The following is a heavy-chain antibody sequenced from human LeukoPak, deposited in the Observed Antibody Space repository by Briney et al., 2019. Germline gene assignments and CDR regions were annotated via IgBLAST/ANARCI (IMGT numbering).Heavy chain of an antibody. CDR3: ARVSPNRRISYVYQNWFDP. Sequence: ASVKVSCKASGYTFTSYHITWVRQAPGQGLEWMGWISGYNGNTNYAQKFQGRVSMTTDTSTSTAYMELRSLRSDDTAVYFCARVSPNRRISYVYQNWFDPWGQGTLVSVSS. D-gene: IGHD5-18*01. J-gene: IGHJ5*02. V-gene: IGHV1-18*01. CDR2: ISGYNGNT. CDR1: GYTFTSYH.